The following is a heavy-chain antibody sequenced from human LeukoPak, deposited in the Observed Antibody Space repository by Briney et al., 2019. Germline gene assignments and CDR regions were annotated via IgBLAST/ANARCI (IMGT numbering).Heavy chain of an antibody. CDR3: VRNAASAFYYYMGV. V-gene: IGHV3-23*01. J-gene: IGHJ6*03. Sequence: PGGSLRLSCVASGFTFYSYAMGWVRQSPGRGLECVSAISNYGHKTSYTDSVRGRFTISRDNSKNTVYLQMSSLRAEDTGIYYCVRNAASAFYYYMGVWGRGTTLIVS. CDR1: GFTFYSYA. CDR2: ISNYGHKT. D-gene: IGHD6-25*01.